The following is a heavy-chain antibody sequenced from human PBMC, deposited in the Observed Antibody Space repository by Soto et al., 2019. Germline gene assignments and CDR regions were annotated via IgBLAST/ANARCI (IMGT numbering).Heavy chain of an antibody. V-gene: IGHV3-7*01. J-gene: IGHJ2*01. D-gene: IGHD2-15*01. CDR3: ASSGDHPSWGGWYFDL. CDR1: GFTFSSYW. Sequence: EVQLVESGGGLVQPGGSLRLSCAASGFTFSSYWMSWVRQAPGKGLEWVANIKQDGREKYYVDSVKGRFTISSDNAKNSLYLQMNSLRAEDTAVYYCASSGDHPSWGGWYFDLWGRGTLVTVSS. CDR2: IKQDGREK.